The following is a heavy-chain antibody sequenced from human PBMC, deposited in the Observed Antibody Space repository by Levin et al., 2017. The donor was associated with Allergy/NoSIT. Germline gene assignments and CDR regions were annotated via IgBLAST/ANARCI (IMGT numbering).Heavy chain of an antibody. V-gene: IGHV4-34*01. Sequence: SETLSLTCAVYGGSFGGYYWSWLRQPPGKGLEWIGEINHRGSTTYNPSLKSRVPISVDTSRNQFSVKLNSVPAADTAVYYCAVFSLRYGAFDIWGQGTMVTVSS. D-gene: IGHD4-17*01. CDR3: AVFSLRYGAFDI. CDR1: GGSFGGYY. CDR2: INHRGST. J-gene: IGHJ3*02.